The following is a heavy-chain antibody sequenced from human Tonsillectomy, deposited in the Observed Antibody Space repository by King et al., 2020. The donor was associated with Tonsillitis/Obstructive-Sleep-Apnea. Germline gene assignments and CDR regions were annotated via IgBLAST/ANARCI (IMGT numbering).Heavy chain of an antibody. CDR2: NYHSGGT. D-gene: IGHD3-9*01. Sequence: QLQESGPGLVKPSGNLSLTCAVSGGSISSRKWWSWVRQPPGKGLEWNGGNYHSGGTNYKPSLKSRVTISVDKSKNQFSLKLSSVTAADTAVYYCARGNDILTGYSGFDYWGQGTLVTVSS. CDR1: GGSISSRKW. CDR3: ARGNDILTGYSGFDY. V-gene: IGHV4-4*02. J-gene: IGHJ4*02.